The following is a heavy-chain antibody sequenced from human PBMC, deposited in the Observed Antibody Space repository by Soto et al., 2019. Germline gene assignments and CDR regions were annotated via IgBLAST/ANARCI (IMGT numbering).Heavy chain of an antibody. CDR3: ASQRLGYCSGGSCSDDWYFDL. V-gene: IGHV1-3*01. J-gene: IGHJ2*01. D-gene: IGHD2-15*01. Sequence: QVPLVQSGAEVKKPGASVKVSCKASGYTFTSYAMHWVRQAPGQRLEWMGWINAGNGNTKYSQKFQGRVTITRDTSASTAYMELSSLRSEDTAVYYCASQRLGYCSGGSCSDDWYFDLWGRGTLVTVSS. CDR1: GYTFTSYA. CDR2: INAGNGNT.